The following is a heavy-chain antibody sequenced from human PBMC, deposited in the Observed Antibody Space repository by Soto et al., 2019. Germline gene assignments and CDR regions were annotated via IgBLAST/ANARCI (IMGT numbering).Heavy chain of an antibody. CDR2: TYYRSKWYN. CDR3: AREHWLVGDYYSGMDV. J-gene: IGHJ6*02. CDR1: GDSVSSNSAA. V-gene: IGHV6-1*01. Sequence: SQTLSLTCALSGDSVSSNSAAWNWIRQSPSGGLEWLGRTYYRSKWYNDYAVSVKSRITINPDTSKNQFSLQLNSVTPEDTAVYFCAREHWLVGDYYSGMDVWGQGTTVTVSS. D-gene: IGHD6-19*01.